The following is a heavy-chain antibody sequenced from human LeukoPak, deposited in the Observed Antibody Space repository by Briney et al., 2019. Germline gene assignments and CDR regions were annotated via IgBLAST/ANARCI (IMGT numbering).Heavy chain of an antibody. CDR1: GFTFSDYY. D-gene: IGHD3-10*01. Sequence: GGSLRLSCAASGFTFSDYYMSWIRQAPGKGLEWVSYISSSSGYTNYADSVKGRFTISRDNARNSLYLQMNSLRAEDTAVYYCARVLMVRGVIFDYWGQGTLVTVSS. CDR3: ARVLMVRGVIFDY. J-gene: IGHJ4*02. V-gene: IGHV3-11*05. CDR2: ISSSSGYT.